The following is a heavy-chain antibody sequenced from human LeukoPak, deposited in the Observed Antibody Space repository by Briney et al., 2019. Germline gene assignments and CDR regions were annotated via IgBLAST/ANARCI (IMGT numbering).Heavy chain of an antibody. CDR3: ARLQLGYCSSTSCYALFDY. V-gene: IGHV4-39*01. D-gene: IGHD2-2*01. CDR1: GGSISSSNYY. Sequence: SETLSLTCTVSGGSISSSNYYWGWIRQPPGKGLGWIGSIYYSGSTYYNPSLKSRVTISVDTSKNQLSLKLNSVTAADTAVYYCARLQLGYCSSTSCYALFDYWGQGTLVTVSS. CDR2: IYYSGST. J-gene: IGHJ4*02.